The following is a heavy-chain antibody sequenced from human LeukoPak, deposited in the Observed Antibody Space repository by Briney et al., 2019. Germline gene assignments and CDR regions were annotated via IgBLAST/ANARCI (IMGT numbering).Heavy chain of an antibody. CDR1: GFTFSSYA. D-gene: IGHD3-22*01. Sequence: PGRSLRLSCAASGFTFSSYAMHWVRQAPGKGLEWVAVISYDGSNKYYADSVKGRSTISRDNSKNTLYLQMNSLRAEDTAVYYCARDPDSSGYYYAGGYAFDIWGQGTMVTVSS. J-gene: IGHJ3*02. CDR2: ISYDGSNK. V-gene: IGHV3-30-3*01. CDR3: ARDPDSSGYYYAGGYAFDI.